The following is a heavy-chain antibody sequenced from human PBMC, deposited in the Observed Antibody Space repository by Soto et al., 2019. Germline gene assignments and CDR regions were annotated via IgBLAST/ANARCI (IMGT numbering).Heavy chain of an antibody. V-gene: IGHV4-39*01. J-gene: IGHJ4*02. CDR2: IYYSGST. CDR1: GGSISSSSYY. D-gene: IGHD1-26*01. Sequence: PSETLSLTCTVSGGSISSSSYYWGWIRQPPGKGLEWIGSIYYSGSTYYNPSLKSRVTISVDTSKNQFSLKLGSVTAADTAVYYCARLRGVGAAYIHRWGQGTLVTVSS. CDR3: ARLRGVGAAYIHR.